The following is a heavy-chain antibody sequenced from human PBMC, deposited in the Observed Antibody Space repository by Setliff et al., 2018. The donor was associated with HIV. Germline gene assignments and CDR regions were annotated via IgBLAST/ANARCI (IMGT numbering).Heavy chain of an antibody. V-gene: IGHV4-59*01. J-gene: IGHJ6*03. CDR3: ARGYCSSTTCYDDYYYMDV. Sequence: SETLSLTCTVSGGSISSYYWSWIRQPPGKGLEWIGYIYYSGSSKNTPSLKSRVTISVDTPKNEFSLKLSSMTAADTAVYYCARGYCSSTTCYDDYYYMDVWGKGSTVTVSS. CDR1: GGSISSYY. CDR2: IYYSGSS. D-gene: IGHD2-2*01.